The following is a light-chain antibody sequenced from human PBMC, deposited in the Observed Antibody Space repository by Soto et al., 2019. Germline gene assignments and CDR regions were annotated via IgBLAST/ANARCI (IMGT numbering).Light chain of an antibody. Sequence: EIVLTQSPGTLSLSPGERDTISCRASQSVRSNYLAWYQQKPGQAPRLLIYGASSRATGIPDTFSGSGSGTDFTLTISRLESEDFAVYYCQQYGSAPSTFGGGTKVEIK. J-gene: IGKJ4*01. CDR1: QSVRSNY. V-gene: IGKV3-20*01. CDR2: GAS. CDR3: QQYGSAPST.